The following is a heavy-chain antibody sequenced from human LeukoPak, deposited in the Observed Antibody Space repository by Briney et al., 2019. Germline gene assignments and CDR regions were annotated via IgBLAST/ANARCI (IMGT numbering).Heavy chain of an antibody. CDR2: INSDGDSP. J-gene: IGHJ3*02. Sequence: PGGSLRLSCAASGFAFSSYWMRWVRQAPGKGLVWVSRINSDGDSPNYADSVKGRFTISRDDAKNTLYLQMNSLRAEDTAVYYCARGFVSGGDCCAFDIWDQGTMVTVSS. D-gene: IGHD2-21*02. V-gene: IGHV3-74*01. CDR1: GFAFSSYW. CDR3: ARGFVSGGDCCAFDI.